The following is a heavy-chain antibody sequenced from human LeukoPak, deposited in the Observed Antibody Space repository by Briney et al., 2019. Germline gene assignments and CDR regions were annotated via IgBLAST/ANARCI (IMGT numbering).Heavy chain of an antibody. Sequence: PGGSLRLSCAASGFTFDDYAVHWVRQAPGKGLGWVSGISWNSGSIGYADSVKGRFTISRDNAKNSLYLQMNSLRAEDTALYYCAKPNGYSSGWVDYWGQGTLVTVSS. V-gene: IGHV3-9*01. CDR3: AKPNGYSSGWVDY. CDR2: ISWNSGSI. CDR1: GFTFDDYA. J-gene: IGHJ4*02. D-gene: IGHD6-19*01.